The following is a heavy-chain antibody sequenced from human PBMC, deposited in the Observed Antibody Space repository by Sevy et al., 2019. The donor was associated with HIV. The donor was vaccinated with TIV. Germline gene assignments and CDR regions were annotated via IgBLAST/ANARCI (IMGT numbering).Heavy chain of an antibody. V-gene: IGHV3-30*18. CDR1: GFSFSSNG. J-gene: IGHJ4*02. CDR2: ISYAGSHK. Sequence: GGSLRLSCAASGFSFSSNGMHWVRQAPGKGLEWVAVISYAGSHKYYADSVKGRFTISRDNSKNTLYLQMNSLRAEDTAVYHCAKDDGYTTVWYPSFDYWGRGTLVTVSS. D-gene: IGHD6-19*01. CDR3: AKDDGYTTVWYPSFDY.